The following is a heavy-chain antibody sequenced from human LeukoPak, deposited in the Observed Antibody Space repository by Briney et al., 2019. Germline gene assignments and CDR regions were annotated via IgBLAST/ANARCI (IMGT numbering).Heavy chain of an antibody. Sequence: GSLRLSCAASGFTFSSYAMHWIRQPPGKGLEWIGEINHSGSTNYNPSLKSRVTISVDTSKNQFSLKLSSVTAADTAVYYCARDGILWFGDRGYFDYWGQGTLVTVSS. CDR2: INHSGST. CDR3: ARDGILWFGDRGYFDY. D-gene: IGHD3-10*01. V-gene: IGHV4-34*01. CDR1: GFTFSSYA. J-gene: IGHJ4*02.